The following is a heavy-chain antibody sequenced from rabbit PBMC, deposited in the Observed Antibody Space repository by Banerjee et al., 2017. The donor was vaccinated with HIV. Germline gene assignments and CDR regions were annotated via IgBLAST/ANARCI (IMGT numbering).Heavy chain of an antibody. V-gene: IGHV1S47*01. CDR2: IDLLFGST. J-gene: IGHJ4*01. D-gene: IGHD1-1*01. Sequence: QEQLVESGGGLVQPGGSLKLSCKASGFDFSSYGVSWVRQAPGKGLEWIGYIDLLFGSTYYASWVNGRFTISSHNAQNTLYLQLTSLTVADTATYFCVRGASSSGYYSLWGPGT. CDR1: GFDFSSYG. CDR3: VRGASSSGYYSL.